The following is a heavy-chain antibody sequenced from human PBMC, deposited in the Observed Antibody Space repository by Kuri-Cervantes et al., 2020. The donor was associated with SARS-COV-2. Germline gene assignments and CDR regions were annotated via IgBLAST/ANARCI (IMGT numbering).Heavy chain of an antibody. J-gene: IGHJ6*02. CDR1: GGTFSSYA. CDR3: ARLYYYDSSGYYYYYGLDV. CDR2: IIPIFGTA. D-gene: IGHD3-22*01. V-gene: IGHV1-69*13. Sequence: SVKVSCKASGGTFSSYAISWVRQAPGQGLEWMGGIIPIFGTANYAQKFQGRVTITADESTSTAYMELSSLRSEDTAVYYCARLYYYDSSGYYYYYGLDVWGQGTTVTVSS.